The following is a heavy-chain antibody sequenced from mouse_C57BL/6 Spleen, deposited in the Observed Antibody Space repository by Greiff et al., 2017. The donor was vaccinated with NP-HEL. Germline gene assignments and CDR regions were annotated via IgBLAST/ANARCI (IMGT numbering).Heavy chain of an antibody. D-gene: IGHD4-1*01. Sequence: QVQLKQSGPGLVQPSQSLSITCTVSGFSLTSYGVHWVRQSPGKGLEWLGVIWSGGSTDYNAAFISRLSISKDNSKSQVFFKMNSLQADDTAIYYCARTGTVSHYYAMDYWGQGTSVTVSS. CDR1: GFSLTSYG. CDR3: ARTGTVSHYYAMDY. J-gene: IGHJ4*01. CDR2: IWSGGST. V-gene: IGHV2-2*01.